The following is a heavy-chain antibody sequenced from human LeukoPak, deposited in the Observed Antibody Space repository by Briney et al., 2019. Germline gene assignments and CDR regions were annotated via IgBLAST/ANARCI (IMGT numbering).Heavy chain of an antibody. J-gene: IGHJ4*02. D-gene: IGHD3-16*02. CDR2: INTDGSYS. V-gene: IGHV3-74*01. CDR3: AKDGYDYVWGSYRWYFDY. CDR1: GFTFSYFW. Sequence: GSLRLSCAASGFTFSYFWMHWFRQTPGKGLVWVSCINTDGSYSTYADSVKGRFTISRDNVRNTLYLQMNSLRAEDSAVYYCAKDGYDYVWGSYRWYFDYWGQGTLVTVSS.